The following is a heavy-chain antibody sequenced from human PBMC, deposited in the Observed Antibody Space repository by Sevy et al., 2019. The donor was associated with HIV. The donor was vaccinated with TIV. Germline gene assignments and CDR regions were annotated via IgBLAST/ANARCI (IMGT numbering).Heavy chain of an antibody. CDR2: ISAYNGNT. V-gene: IGHV1-18*01. CDR3: ARDRSRSGSPSGVDAFDI. Sequence: ASVKVSCKASGYTFTSYGISWVRQAPGQGLEWMGWISAYNGNTNYAQRLQGRVTMTTDTSTSTAYMEMRCLRSDDTAVYYCARDRSRSGSPSGVDAFDIWGQGTMVTVSS. D-gene: IGHD1-26*01. J-gene: IGHJ3*02. CDR1: GYTFTSYG.